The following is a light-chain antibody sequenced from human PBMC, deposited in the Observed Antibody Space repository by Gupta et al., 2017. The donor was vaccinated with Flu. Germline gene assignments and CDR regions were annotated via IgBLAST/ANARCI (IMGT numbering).Light chain of an antibody. CDR2: EGS. Sequence: SDFGSYNLVSWYQQHPGKAPKLMIYEGSKRRSGVANRFSGCKSGNTASLTISGLQADDEADDYCCSYAGSSTFTAVFGGGTQLTVL. CDR1: SDFGSYNL. V-gene: IGLV2-23*03. CDR3: CSYAGSSTFTAV. J-gene: IGLJ7*01.